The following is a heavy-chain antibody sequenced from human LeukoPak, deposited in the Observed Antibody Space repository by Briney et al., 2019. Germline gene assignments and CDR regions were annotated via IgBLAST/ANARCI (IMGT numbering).Heavy chain of an antibody. J-gene: IGHJ4*02. CDR1: GGSISSGGYY. CDR2: IYTSGST. Sequence: SQTLSLTCTVSGGSISSGGYYWSWIRQPAGKGLEWIGRIYTSGSTSYSPSLKSRVTISADTSQNQFSLKLSSVTAADTAVYYCASRKLGNDYWGQGTLVTVSS. V-gene: IGHV4-61*02. D-gene: IGHD7-27*01. CDR3: ASRKLGNDY.